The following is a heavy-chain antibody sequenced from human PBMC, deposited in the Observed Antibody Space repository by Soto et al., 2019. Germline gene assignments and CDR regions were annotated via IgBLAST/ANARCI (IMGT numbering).Heavy chain of an antibody. CDR1: GGTFSSYA. Sequence: QVQLVQSGAEVKKPGSSVKVSCKASGGTFSSYAISWVRQAPGQGREWMGGIIPIFGTANYAKKFQARFTITADESTSTAYMELSSLRSEDTGVYYCAGSGGYCSSTSCYTPAQNWYFDLWGRGTLVTVSS. CDR3: AGSGGYCSSTSCYTPAQNWYFDL. CDR2: IIPIFGTA. J-gene: IGHJ2*01. V-gene: IGHV1-69*01. D-gene: IGHD2-2*02.